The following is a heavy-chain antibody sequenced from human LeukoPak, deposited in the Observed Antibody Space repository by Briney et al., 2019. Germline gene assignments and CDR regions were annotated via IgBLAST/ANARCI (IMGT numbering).Heavy chain of an antibody. V-gene: IGHV1-69*13. Sequence: ASVKVSCKASGYTFTSYYMHWVRQAPGQGLEWMGGIIPIFGTANYAQKFQGRVTITADESTSTAYMELSSLRSEDTAVYYCARCRIRGSGYYYYYYYMDVWGKGTTVTVSS. CDR2: IIPIFGTA. J-gene: IGHJ6*03. D-gene: IGHD3-3*01. CDR1: GYTFTSYY. CDR3: ARCRIRGSGYYYYYYYMDV.